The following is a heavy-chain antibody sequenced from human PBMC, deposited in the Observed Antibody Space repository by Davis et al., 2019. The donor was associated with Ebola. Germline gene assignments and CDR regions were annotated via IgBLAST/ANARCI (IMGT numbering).Heavy chain of an antibody. CDR1: RGTFPNYA. CDR3: ARGKWFDP. J-gene: IGHJ5*02. Sequence: SVPVSRKTSRGTFPNYAVNWLRPAPGQGLEWLGRIIPVVDTKDYAQKFQGRVTLTADKATNTAYMELTGLRFDDTAVYYCARGKWFDPWGQGTLVTVSS. V-gene: IGHV1-69*04. CDR2: IIPVVDTK.